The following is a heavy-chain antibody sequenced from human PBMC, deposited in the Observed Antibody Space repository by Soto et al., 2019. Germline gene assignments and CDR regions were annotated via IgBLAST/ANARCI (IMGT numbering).Heavy chain of an antibody. V-gene: IGHV4-34*01. CDR2: INHSGST. CDR3: ARWDSGYSSSWFYYYYGMDV. Sequence: PSETLSLTCAVYGGSFSGYYWSWIRQPPGKGLEWIGEINHSGSTNYNPSLKSRVTISVDTSKNQFSLELSSVTAADTAVYYCARWDSGYSSSWFYYYYGMDVWGQGTTVTVSS. J-gene: IGHJ6*01. D-gene: IGHD6-13*01. CDR1: GGSFSGYY.